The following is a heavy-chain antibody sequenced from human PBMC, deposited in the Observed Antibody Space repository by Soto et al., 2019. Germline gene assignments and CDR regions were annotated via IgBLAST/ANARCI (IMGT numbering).Heavy chain of an antibody. CDR3: ARGGIHFYDDSGHASDY. CDR1: GDTFDIYG. CDR2: IIPIFGTA. J-gene: IGHJ4*02. Sequence: QVQLVQSGAEVKKPGSSVMVSCKASGDTFDIYGFNWVRQAPGQGLEWMGTIIPIFGTADYAQKFEGRVSITADKSTSTAYMELASLTSEDSAIYYCARGGIHFYDDSGHASDYWGQGTLITVSS. D-gene: IGHD3-22*01. V-gene: IGHV1-69*06.